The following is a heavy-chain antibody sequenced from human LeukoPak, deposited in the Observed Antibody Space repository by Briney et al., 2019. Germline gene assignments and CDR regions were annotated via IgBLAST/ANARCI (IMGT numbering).Heavy chain of an antibody. CDR2: IKEDGGEK. CDR1: GFTFSTYW. D-gene: IGHD6-13*01. Sequence: GGSLRLSCAASGFTFSTYWMSWVRQAPGKGLEWVANIKEDGGEKYYVDSVKGRFTISRDNAKNSLYLQMNSLRVEDTAVYYCARDPGVPAAAGTGLLYYFDYWGQRTLVTVSS. CDR3: ARDPGVPAAAGTGLLYYFDY. V-gene: IGHV3-7*01. J-gene: IGHJ4*02.